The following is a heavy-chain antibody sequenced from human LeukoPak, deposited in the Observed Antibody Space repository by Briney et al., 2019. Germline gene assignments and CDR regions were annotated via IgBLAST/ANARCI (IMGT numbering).Heavy chain of an antibody. Sequence: PSETLSLTCTVSGGSISSSSYYWGWIRQPPGKGLEWIGSIYYSGSTYYNPSLKSRVTISVDTSKNQFSLKLSSVTAADTAVYYCASSYDFWLGYFQHWGQGTLVTVSS. CDR1: GGSISSSSYY. V-gene: IGHV4-39*01. D-gene: IGHD3-3*01. J-gene: IGHJ1*01. CDR3: ASSYDFWLGYFQH. CDR2: IYYSGST.